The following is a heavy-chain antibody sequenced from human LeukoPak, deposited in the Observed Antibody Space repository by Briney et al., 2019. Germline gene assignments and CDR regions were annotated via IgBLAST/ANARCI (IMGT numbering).Heavy chain of an antibody. D-gene: IGHD3-22*01. CDR1: GGSFSGYY. CDR3: ARHGAIFYYYGSSGYYEN. Sequence: SETLSLTCAVYGGSFSGYYWSWIRQPPGKGLEWIGEINHSGSTNYNPSLKSRVTISVDTSKNQFSLKLSSVTAADTAVYYCARHGAIFYYYGSSGYYENWGQGTLVTVSS. CDR2: INHSGST. V-gene: IGHV4-34*01. J-gene: IGHJ4*02.